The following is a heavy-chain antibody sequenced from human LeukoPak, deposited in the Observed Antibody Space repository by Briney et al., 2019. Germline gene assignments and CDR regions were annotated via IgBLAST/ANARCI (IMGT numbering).Heavy chain of an antibody. V-gene: IGHV1-2*02. J-gene: IGHJ3*02. Sequence: ASVKVSCKASGYTFTSHYMHWVRQAPGQGLEWMGWINPNSGGTNYAQKSQGRVTMTRDTSISTAYMELSRLRSDDTAVYYCARDGASNLLLWFGESNDAFDIWGQGTMVTVSS. D-gene: IGHD3-10*01. CDR3: ARDGASNLLLWFGESNDAFDI. CDR1: GYTFTSHY. CDR2: INPNSGGT.